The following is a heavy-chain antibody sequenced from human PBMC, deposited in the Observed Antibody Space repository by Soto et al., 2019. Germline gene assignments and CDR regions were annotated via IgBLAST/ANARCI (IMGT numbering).Heavy chain of an antibody. CDR1: GGTFSSYG. Sequence: ASVKVSCKASGGTFSSYGISWVRQAPGQGLEWMGWISAYNGNTNYAQKLQGRVTMTTDTSTSTAYMELRSLRSDDTAVYYCASYSSSWYNFDYWGQGTLVTVSS. J-gene: IGHJ4*02. D-gene: IGHD6-13*01. V-gene: IGHV1-18*01. CDR3: ASYSSSWYNFDY. CDR2: ISAYNGNT.